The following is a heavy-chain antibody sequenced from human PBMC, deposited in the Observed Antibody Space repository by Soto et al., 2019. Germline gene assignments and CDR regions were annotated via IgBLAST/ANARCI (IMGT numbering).Heavy chain of an antibody. V-gene: IGHV4-4*07. D-gene: IGHD1-1*01. J-gene: IGHJ5*02. CDR1: GASISGFY. Sequence: SETLSLTCTVSGASISGFYWSWVRKSAGKGLEWIGRIYATGTTDYNPSLKSRVMMSVDTSKKQFSLKLRSVTAADTAVYYCVRDGTKTLRDWFDPWGQGISVTVSS. CDR3: VRDGTKTLRDWFDP. CDR2: IYATGTT.